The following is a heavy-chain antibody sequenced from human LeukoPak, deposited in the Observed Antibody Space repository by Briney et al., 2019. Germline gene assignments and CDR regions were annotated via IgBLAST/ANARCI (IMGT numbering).Heavy chain of an antibody. Sequence: GGSLRLSCAASGLTVGSNYMSWVRQAPGKGLEWVSYISSSSSTIYYADSVKGRFTISRDNAKNSLYLQMNSLRAEDTAVYYCAREGAPGIAAHGDYYYYMDVWGKGTTVTVSS. J-gene: IGHJ6*03. CDR3: AREGAPGIAAHGDYYYYMDV. V-gene: IGHV3-48*04. CDR2: ISSSSSTI. CDR1: GLTVGSNY. D-gene: IGHD6-13*01.